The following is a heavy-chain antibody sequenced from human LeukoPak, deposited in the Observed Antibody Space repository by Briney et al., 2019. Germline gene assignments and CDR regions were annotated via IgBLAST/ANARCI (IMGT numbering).Heavy chain of an antibody. CDR3: ARIAADAFDI. V-gene: IGHV4-4*07. CDR1: GVSISSYY. CDR2: IYTSGST. D-gene: IGHD6-13*01. Sequence: PSETLSLTCTGSGVSISSYYWSWIRQPAGKGLEWIRRIYTSGSTNYNPSLKSRVTISVDTSRNQFFVQLSSRSEAYTAVYYFARIAADAFDIWGQGTMVTVSS. J-gene: IGHJ3*02.